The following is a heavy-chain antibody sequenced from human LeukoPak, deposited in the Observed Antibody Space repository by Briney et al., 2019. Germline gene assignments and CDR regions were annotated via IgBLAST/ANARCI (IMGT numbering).Heavy chain of an antibody. CDR1: VRSISSYY. Sequence: KPSETLSLTCTVSVRSISSYYWSWIRQPPGKGLEWIGYIYYSGSTNYNPSLKSRVTISVDTSKNQFSLKLSSVTAADTAVYYCARQYYYDSSGSRYYFDYWGQGTLVTVSS. CDR3: ARQYYYDSSGSRYYFDY. D-gene: IGHD3-22*01. CDR2: IYYSGST. J-gene: IGHJ4*02. V-gene: IGHV4-59*01.